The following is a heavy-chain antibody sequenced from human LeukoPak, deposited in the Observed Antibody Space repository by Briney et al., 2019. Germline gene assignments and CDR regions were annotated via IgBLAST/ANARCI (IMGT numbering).Heavy chain of an antibody. D-gene: IGHD3-10*01. Sequence: QSGGSLRLSCAASGFTFSNYSMHWVRQAPGKGLDWVALISYDGNHKYYADSVKGRFTISRDTSKNRLYLQMNSLRTKDTAMYYCVRDQYFYGSGSYYTDGYFDNWGQGTLVTVSS. V-gene: IGHV3-30*04. CDR1: GFTFSNYS. J-gene: IGHJ4*02. CDR3: VRDQYFYGSGSYYTDGYFDN. CDR2: ISYDGNHK.